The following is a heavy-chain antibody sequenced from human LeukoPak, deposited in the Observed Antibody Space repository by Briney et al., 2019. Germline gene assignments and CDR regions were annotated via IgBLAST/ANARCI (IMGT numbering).Heavy chain of an antibody. V-gene: IGHV1-18*01. CDR2: ISAYNGNT. Sequence: ASVKVSCKASGYTFTSYGISWVRQAPGQGLEWMGWISAYNGNTNYAQKLQGRVTMTTDTSTSTAYMELRSLRSDDTAVYYCARDLKVVVVAATTYYYYGMGVWGQGTTVTVSS. D-gene: IGHD2-15*01. CDR3: ARDLKVVVVAATTYYYYGMGV. J-gene: IGHJ6*02. CDR1: GYTFTSYG.